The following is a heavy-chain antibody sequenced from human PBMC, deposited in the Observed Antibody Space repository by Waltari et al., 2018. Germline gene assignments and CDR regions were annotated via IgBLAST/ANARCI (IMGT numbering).Heavy chain of an antibody. CDR3: VRAGHLDC. V-gene: IGHV3-21*01. J-gene: IGHJ4*02. CDR2: ISSGSGLI. Sequence: FGSYGMDWGRQGPGKGRDWGSSISSGSGLIYYGDAGKRRCTIARDKAKVSLYLQMNSLRDEDTALYYCVRAGHLDCWGQGTRVTVSS. CDR1: FGSYG.